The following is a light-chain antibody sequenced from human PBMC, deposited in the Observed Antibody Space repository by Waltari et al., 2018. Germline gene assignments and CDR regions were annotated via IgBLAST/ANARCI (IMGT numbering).Light chain of an antibody. J-gene: IGKJ1*01. CDR2: GAS. CDR1: QSVSRF. CDR3: QKYDRLPAT. Sequence: EIVLTQSHATLSLSPGERATLSCRASQSVSRFLAWSQQKPGQAPRLLISGASSRATGIPDRFSGSGSGTDFSLTIGRLEPEDFAVYYCQKYDRLPATFGQGTKVEIK. V-gene: IGKV3-20*01.